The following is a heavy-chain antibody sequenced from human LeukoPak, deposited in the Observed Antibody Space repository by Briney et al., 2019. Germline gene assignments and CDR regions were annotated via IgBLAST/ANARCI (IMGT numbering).Heavy chain of an antibody. Sequence: PGGSLRLSCAASGFTFSDYHMSWIRQAPGKGLEWVSYISSSSSYTNYADSVKGRFTISRGNAKNSLFLQMNSLRDEDTAVYYCARDMYYGDYEIDYWGQGTLVTVSS. CDR1: GFTFSDYH. CDR3: ARDMYYGDYEIDY. D-gene: IGHD4-17*01. J-gene: IGHJ4*02. CDR2: ISSSSSYT. V-gene: IGHV3-11*06.